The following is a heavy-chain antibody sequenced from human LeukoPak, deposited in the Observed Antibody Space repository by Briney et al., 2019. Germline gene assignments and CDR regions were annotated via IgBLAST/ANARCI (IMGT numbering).Heavy chain of an antibody. D-gene: IGHD5-12*01. CDR3: ARVLRNMVATGAYKNPRRGQSRHYYFDY. V-gene: IGHV1-8*01. CDR2: MNPNSGNT. Sequence: ASVKVSCKASGYTFTSYDINWVRQATGQGLEWMGWMNPNSGNTGYAQKFQGRVTMTRNTSISTAYMELSSLRSEDTAVYYCARVLRNMVATGAYKNPRRGQSRHYYFDYWGQGTLVTVSS. J-gene: IGHJ4*02. CDR1: GYTFTSYD.